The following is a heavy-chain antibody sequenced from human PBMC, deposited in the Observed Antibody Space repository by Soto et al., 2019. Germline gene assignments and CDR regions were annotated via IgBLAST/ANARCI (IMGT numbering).Heavy chain of an antibody. D-gene: IGHD7-27*01. Sequence: QVQLVQSGAEVKKPGSSVKVSCEASGGTFSGHAISWVRQAPGQGPEWMGGLIPLFGTTQHAQNFQDRLTITADKSTSTAYMELPRLRFEDPAIYYCARGPNWGYRFDSWGQGTLVTVSS. CDR3: ARGPNWGYRFDS. J-gene: IGHJ4*02. CDR1: GGTFSGHA. CDR2: LIPLFGTT. V-gene: IGHV1-69*06.